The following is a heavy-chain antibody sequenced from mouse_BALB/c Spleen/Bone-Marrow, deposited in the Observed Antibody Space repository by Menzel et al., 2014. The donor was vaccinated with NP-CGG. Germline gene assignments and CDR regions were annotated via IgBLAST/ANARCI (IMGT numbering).Heavy chain of an antibody. CDR2: IWSGGST. D-gene: IGHD2-10*01. CDR3: ASPYYGNYVYAMDY. V-gene: IGHV2-2*02. J-gene: IGHJ4*01. Sequence: QVQLKESGPGLVQPSQSLPITCTVSGSSLTSYGVHWVRQSPGKGLEWLGVIWSGGSTDYNAAFISRLSISKDNSKSQVFFKMNSLQANDTAIYYCASPYYGNYVYAMDYWGQGTSVTVSS. CDR1: GSSLTSYG.